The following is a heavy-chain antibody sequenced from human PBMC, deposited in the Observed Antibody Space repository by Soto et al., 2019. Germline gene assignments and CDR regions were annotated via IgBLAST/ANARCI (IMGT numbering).Heavy chain of an antibody. J-gene: IGHJ6*02. Sequence: LETLSLTCTVSGGSISSSSYYWGWIRQPPGKGLEWIGSIYYSGSTYYNPSLKSRVTISVDTSKNQFSLKLSSVIAADTAVYYCARLTGGYYYYGMDVWGQGTTVTVSS. CDR2: IYYSGST. D-gene: IGHD7-27*01. CDR1: GGSISSSSYY. CDR3: ARLTGGYYYYGMDV. V-gene: IGHV4-39*01.